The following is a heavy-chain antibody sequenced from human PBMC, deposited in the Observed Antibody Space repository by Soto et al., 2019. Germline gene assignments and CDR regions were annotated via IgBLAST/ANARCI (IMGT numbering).Heavy chain of an antibody. V-gene: IGHV1-18*01. CDR1: GYTFTSYG. CDR3: ATDGAWRDYSNYGRV. D-gene: IGHD4-4*01. J-gene: IGHJ4*02. Sequence: QVQLVQSGAEVKKPGASVKVSCKASGYTFTSYGISWVRQAPGQGLEWMGWISAYNGNTNYAQNLQGRVTMTTATSTSTAYMELRSLRSYDTAVYYCATDGAWRDYSNYGRVWGQGTLVTVSS. CDR2: ISAYNGNT.